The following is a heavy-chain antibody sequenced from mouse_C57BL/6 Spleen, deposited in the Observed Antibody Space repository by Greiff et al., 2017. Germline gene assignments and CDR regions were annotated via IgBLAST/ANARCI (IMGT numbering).Heavy chain of an antibody. V-gene: IGHV1-50*01. CDR2: IDPSDSYT. Sequence: VQLQQPGAELVKPGASVKLSCKASGYTFTSYWMQWVKQRPGQGLEWIGEIDPSDSYTNYNQKFKGKATLTVDTSSSTAYMQLRSLTSEDSAVYNGAKWGNSHAMDYWGQGTSVTVSS. J-gene: IGHJ4*01. CDR1: GYTFTSYW. CDR3: AKWGNSHAMDY. D-gene: IGHD2-1*01.